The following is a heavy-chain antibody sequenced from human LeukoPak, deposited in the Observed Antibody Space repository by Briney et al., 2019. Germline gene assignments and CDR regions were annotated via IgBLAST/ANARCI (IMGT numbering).Heavy chain of an antibody. V-gene: IGHV1-2*02. D-gene: IGHD3-22*01. CDR2: INPNSGGT. Sequence: ASVKVSCKASGYTFTSYDINWVRQATGQGLEWMGWINPNSGGTNYAQKFQGRVTMTRDTSISTAYMELSRLRSDDTAVYYCARDHYYDSSGLGDWGQGTLVTVSS. CDR1: GYTFTSYD. J-gene: IGHJ4*02. CDR3: ARDHYYDSSGLGD.